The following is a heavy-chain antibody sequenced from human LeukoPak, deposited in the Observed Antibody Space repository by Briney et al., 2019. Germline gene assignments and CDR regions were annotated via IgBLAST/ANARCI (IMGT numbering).Heavy chain of an antibody. J-gene: IGHJ4*02. CDR1: GFTFSSYA. D-gene: IGHD3-22*01. V-gene: IGHV3-9*01. Sequence: GGSLRLSCAASGFTFSSYAMSWVGQAPGKGLEWVSGISWDSGSIGYADSVKGRFTISRDNAKNSLYLQMNSLRAEDTALYYCAKDTGSSGPIDYWGQGTLVTVSS. CDR2: ISWDSGSI. CDR3: AKDTGSSGPIDY.